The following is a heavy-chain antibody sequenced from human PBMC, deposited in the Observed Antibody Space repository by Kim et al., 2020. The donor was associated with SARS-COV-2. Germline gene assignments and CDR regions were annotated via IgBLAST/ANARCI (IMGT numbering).Heavy chain of an antibody. Sequence: GGSLRLSCAASGFTFSSYAMTWVRQAPGKGLEWVSTNSGSGGSTYYADSVKGRFTISRDNSKNTLFLQMSSLRADDTAVYYCAKIPRYDSSSYYCDYWGQGTLVTVSS. D-gene: IGHD3-22*01. CDR2: NSGSGGST. CDR1: GFTFSSYA. V-gene: IGHV3-23*01. J-gene: IGHJ4*02. CDR3: AKIPRYDSSSYYCDY.